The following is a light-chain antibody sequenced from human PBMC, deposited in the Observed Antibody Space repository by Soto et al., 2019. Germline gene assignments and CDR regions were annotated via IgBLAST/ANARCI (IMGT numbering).Light chain of an antibody. Sequence: DIQMTQSPSTLSASVGDRVTITCRASQTISSWLAWYQQKPGKAPELLIYDASTLESGVPSRFSGSGSGTDFTLTISSLQPEDFATYFCQHGYSTPLTFGGGTKVDIK. CDR3: QHGYSTPLT. V-gene: IGKV1-5*01. CDR1: QTISSW. J-gene: IGKJ4*01. CDR2: DAS.